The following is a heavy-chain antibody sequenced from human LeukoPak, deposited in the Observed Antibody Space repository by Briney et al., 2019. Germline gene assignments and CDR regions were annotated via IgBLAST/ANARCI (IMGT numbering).Heavy chain of an antibody. D-gene: IGHD2-21*02. V-gene: IGHV4-4*07. Sequence: PSDTLSHTRTVSGGSISGSYWSRIRHPAGKRLEWIGRVHSSGDTNYSPSLKSRVTMAVDTSMNQFSLTLTSVTAADTAVYYRARFRCADGCYPEDVWGKGTTVTVSS. J-gene: IGHJ6*04. CDR2: VHSSGDT. CDR3: ARFRCADGCYPEDV. CDR1: GGSISGSY.